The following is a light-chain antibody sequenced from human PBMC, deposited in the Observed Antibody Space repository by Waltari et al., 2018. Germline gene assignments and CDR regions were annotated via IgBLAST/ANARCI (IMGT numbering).Light chain of an antibody. CDR2: WAS. J-gene: IGKJ5*01. V-gene: IGKV4-1*01. CDR3: QQYYTTPPIT. CDR1: QSVLYSSNNKNY. Sequence: DIVMTQSQDSLAVSLGERATINCKSSQSVLYSSNNKNYLAWYQQKPGQPPKLLIYWASTRESGVPDRFSGSGSGTDFTLTISSLQAEDVAVYYCQQYYTTPPITFGQGTRLEIK.